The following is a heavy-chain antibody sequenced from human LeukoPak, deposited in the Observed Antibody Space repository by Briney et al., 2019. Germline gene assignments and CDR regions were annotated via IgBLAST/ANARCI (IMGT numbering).Heavy chain of an antibody. CDR1: GYTFTTYW. CDR2: IYPGDSDT. J-gene: IGHJ4*02. V-gene: IGHV5-51*01. Sequence: GESLKISFKGSGYTFTTYWIGWVRQMPGKGLEWMGIIYPGDSDTRYSPSFQGQVTISADKSISTAYLQWSSLRASDTAMYYCARFDGTGLGSFDYWGQGTLVTVSS. D-gene: IGHD3-10*01. CDR3: ARFDGTGLGSFDY.